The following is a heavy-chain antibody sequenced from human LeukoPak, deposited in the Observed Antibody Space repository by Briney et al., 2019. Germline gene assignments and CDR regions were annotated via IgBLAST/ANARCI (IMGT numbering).Heavy chain of an antibody. CDR3: GRAFPPLRTSSAGDL. Sequence: GGSLRLSCSASGFTFSDYDMNWVGQAPGKGLEWVSSISGLSSYTYYGESVKGRFSISRDNAKNSLYLQMNSLGAEDTATYYCGRAFPPLRTSSAGDLWGQGILVTVSS. D-gene: IGHD3-16*01. J-gene: IGHJ4*02. CDR2: ISGLSSYT. V-gene: IGHV3-21*01. CDR1: GFTFSDYD.